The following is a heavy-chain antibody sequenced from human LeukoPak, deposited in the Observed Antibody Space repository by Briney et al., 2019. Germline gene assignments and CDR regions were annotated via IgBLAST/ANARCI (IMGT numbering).Heavy chain of an antibody. CDR2: IWYDGSNK. V-gene: IGHV3-33*01. J-gene: IGHJ4*02. D-gene: IGHD4-17*01. Sequence: GGSLRLSCAASGFTFSSYGMHWVRQAPGKGLEWVAVIWYDGSNKYYADSVKGRFTISRDNSKNTLYLRMNSLRAEDTAVYYCARVLAPYGDYPLDYWGQGTLVTGSS. CDR3: ARVLAPYGDYPLDY. CDR1: GFTFSSYG.